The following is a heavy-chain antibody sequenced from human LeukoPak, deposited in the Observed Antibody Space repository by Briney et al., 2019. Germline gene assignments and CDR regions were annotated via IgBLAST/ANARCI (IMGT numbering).Heavy chain of an antibody. CDR1: GGSISSSNW. J-gene: IGHJ5*02. Sequence: TPSETLSLTCAVSGGSISSSNWWSWVRQPPGKGLEWIGEIYHSGSTNYNPSLKSRVTISVDKSKNQFSLKLSSVTAADTAVYYCARAPYYYDSSGYHNWFDPWGQGTLVTVSS. CDR3: ARAPYYYDSSGYHNWFDP. D-gene: IGHD3-22*01. V-gene: IGHV4-4*02. CDR2: IYHSGST.